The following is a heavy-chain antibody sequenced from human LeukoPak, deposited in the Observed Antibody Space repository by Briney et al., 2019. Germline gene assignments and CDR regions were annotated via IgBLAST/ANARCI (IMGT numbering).Heavy chain of an antibody. CDR1: GFIFSSYG. V-gene: IGHV3-33*06. J-gene: IGHJ5*02. D-gene: IGHD3-22*01. CDR2: IWHDGSAE. Sequence: GGSLRLSCAASGFIFSSYGMYWVRQAPGKGLEWVAVIWHDGSAEFYADSVKGRFSISRDDSNNTVYLQMNSLRAEDTALYYCAKGLTSLYYYGSSGYSSWFDPWGQGTLVTVSS. CDR3: AKGLTSLYYYGSSGYSSWFDP.